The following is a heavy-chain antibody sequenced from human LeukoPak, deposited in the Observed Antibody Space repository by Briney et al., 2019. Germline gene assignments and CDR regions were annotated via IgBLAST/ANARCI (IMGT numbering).Heavy chain of an antibody. CDR2: ISAYNGNT. V-gene: IGHV1-18*01. Sequence: ASVKVSCTASGYTFTSYGISWVRQAPGQGLEWMGWISAYNGNTNYAQKLQGRVTMTTDTSTSTAYMELRSLRSDDTAVYYCARDKGGYCSGGSCYPLGYWGQGTLVTVSS. D-gene: IGHD2-15*01. CDR3: ARDKGGYCSGGSCYPLGY. J-gene: IGHJ4*02. CDR1: GYTFTSYG.